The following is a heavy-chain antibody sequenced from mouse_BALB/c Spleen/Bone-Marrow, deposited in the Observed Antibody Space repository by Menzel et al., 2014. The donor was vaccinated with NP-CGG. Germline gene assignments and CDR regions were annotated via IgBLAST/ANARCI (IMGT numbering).Heavy chain of an antibody. J-gene: IGHJ1*01. D-gene: IGHD1-1*01. Sequence: VQVVESGGGLVQPGGSRKLSCAASGFTFSDYGMAWVRQAPGKGPEWVAFISNLAYSIYYADTVTGRFTISRENAKNTLYLEMSSLRSEDTAMYYCARDHYGSSYWYFDVWGAGTTVTVSS. CDR2: ISNLAYSI. CDR3: ARDHYGSSYWYFDV. V-gene: IGHV5-15*02. CDR1: GFTFSDYG.